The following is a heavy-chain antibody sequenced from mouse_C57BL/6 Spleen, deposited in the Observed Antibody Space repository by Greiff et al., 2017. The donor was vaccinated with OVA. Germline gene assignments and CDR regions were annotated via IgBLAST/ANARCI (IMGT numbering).Heavy chain of an antibody. CDR1: GFTFSSYG. CDR3: ARPLDSSGPFAY. CDR2: ISSGGSYT. D-gene: IGHD3-2*02. V-gene: IGHV5-6*02. Sequence: DVMLVESGGDLVKPGGSLKLSCAASGFTFSSYGMSWVRQTPDKRLAWVATISSGGSYTYYPDSVKGRFTISRDNAKNTLYLQMSSLKSEDTAMYYCARPLDSSGPFAYWGQGILVTVSA. J-gene: IGHJ3*01.